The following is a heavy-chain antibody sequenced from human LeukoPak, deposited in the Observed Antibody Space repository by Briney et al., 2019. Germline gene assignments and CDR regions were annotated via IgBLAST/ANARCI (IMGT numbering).Heavy chain of an antibody. CDR2: IYSGGST. Sequence: SGGSLRLSCAASGFTVSSNYMSWVRQAPGKGLEWVSVIYSGGSTYYADSVKGRFTISRDNSKNTLYLQMDSLRAEDTTVYYCARVSAMVTIDYWGQGTLVTVSS. V-gene: IGHV3-53*01. D-gene: IGHD5-18*01. J-gene: IGHJ4*02. CDR3: ARVSAMVTIDY. CDR1: GFTVSSNY.